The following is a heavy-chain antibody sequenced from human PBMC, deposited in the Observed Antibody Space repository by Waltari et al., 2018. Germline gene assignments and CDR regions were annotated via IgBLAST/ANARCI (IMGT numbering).Heavy chain of an antibody. CDR3: AKDHDSSSGFAY. Sequence: QVQLVESGGGVVQPGGSLRLSCAATGFTFSSYGMHWVRQAPGKGMVWVAFIRYDGSNKYYADSGKGRFTISRDNSKNTLYLQITSLRAEDTAVYYCAKDHDSSSGFAYWGQGTLVTVSS. CDR1: GFTFSSYG. D-gene: IGHD6-13*01. J-gene: IGHJ4*02. CDR2: IRYDGSNK. V-gene: IGHV3-30*02.